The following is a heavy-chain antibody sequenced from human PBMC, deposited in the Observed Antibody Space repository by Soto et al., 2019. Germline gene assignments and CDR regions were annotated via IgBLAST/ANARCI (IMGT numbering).Heavy chain of an antibody. D-gene: IGHD3-3*01. J-gene: IGHJ6*03. CDR2: ISAYNGNT. V-gene: IGHV1-18*01. CDR3: ARDHNRFLEWLTPSVYMDV. Sequence: GASVKVSCKASGYTFTSYGISWVRQAPGQGLEWMGWISAYNGNTNYAQKLQGRVTMTTDTSTSTAYMELRSLRSDDTAVYYCARDHNRFLEWLTPSVYMDVWGKGTTVTVSS. CDR1: GYTFTSYG.